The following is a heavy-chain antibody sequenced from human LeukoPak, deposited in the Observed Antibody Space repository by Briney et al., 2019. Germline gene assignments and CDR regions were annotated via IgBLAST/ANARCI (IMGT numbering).Heavy chain of an antibody. V-gene: IGHV1-18*01. J-gene: IGHJ6*02. Sequence: ASVKVSCKASGYTFTSYGISWVRQAPGQGLEWMGWISAYNGNTNYAQKLQGRVTMTTDTSTSTAYMELRSLRSDDTAVCYCARSEDIVVVPAAIQYYYYYYGMDVWGQGTTVTVSS. CDR3: ARSEDIVVVPAAIQYYYYYYGMDV. CDR1: GYTFTSYG. CDR2: ISAYNGNT. D-gene: IGHD2-2*01.